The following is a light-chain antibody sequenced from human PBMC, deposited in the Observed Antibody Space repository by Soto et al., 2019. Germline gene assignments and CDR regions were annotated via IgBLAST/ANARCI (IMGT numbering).Light chain of an antibody. CDR3: QQYAGSPWT. J-gene: IGKJ1*01. Sequence: EIVVTQSPATLSVSPGERATLSCRASQSVGSNLAWYQQRPGQAPRLLIYGASTRATGIPARFSGSGSGTDFTLTISRLEPEDFAVYYCQQYAGSPWTFGQGTKVDI. CDR2: GAS. V-gene: IGKV3-15*01. CDR1: QSVGSN.